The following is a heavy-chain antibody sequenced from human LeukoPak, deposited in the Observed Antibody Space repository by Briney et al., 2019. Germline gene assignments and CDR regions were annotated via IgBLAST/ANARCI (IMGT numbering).Heavy chain of an antibody. CDR1: GGTFSSYA. D-gene: IGHD3-22*01. V-gene: IGHV1-69*05. J-gene: IGHJ4*02. CDR3: AEGSYYDSSGYLDY. CDR2: IIPIFGTA. Sequence: SVKVSCXASGGTFSSYAISWVRQAPGQGLEWMGRIIPIFGTANYAQKFQGRVTITTDESTSTAYMELSSLRSEDTAVYYCAEGSYYDSSGYLDYWGQGTLVTVSS.